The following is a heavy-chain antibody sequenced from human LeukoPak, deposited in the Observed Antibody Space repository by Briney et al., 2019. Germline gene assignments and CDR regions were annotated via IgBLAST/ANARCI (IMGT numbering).Heavy chain of an antibody. CDR3: ARDYDILTGRTIDH. V-gene: IGHV3-11*04. D-gene: IGHD3-9*01. CDR1: GFTFSDYY. CDR2: ISSSGRTI. J-gene: IGHJ4*02. Sequence: AGSLRLSCAASGFTFSDYYMSWIRQAPGKGLEWVSYISSSGRTIYYAHSVKGRFTISRDNAKNSLYLQVNSLRAEDTAVYYCARDYDILTGRTIDHWGQGTLVTVSS.